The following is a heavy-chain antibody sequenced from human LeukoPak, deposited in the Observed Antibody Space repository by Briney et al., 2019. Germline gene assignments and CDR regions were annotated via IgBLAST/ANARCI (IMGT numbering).Heavy chain of an antibody. CDR3: ARQLGYCSSTSCPDPNWFDP. V-gene: IGHV3-21*04. Sequence: GGSLRLSCAASGFTFSSYSMNWVRQAPGKGLEWVSSISSSSSYIYYADSVKGRFTISRDNAKNSLYLQMNSLRAEDTAVYYCARQLGYCSSTSCPDPNWFDPWGQGTLVTVSS. CDR2: ISSSSSYI. CDR1: GFTFSSYS. D-gene: IGHD2-2*01. J-gene: IGHJ5*02.